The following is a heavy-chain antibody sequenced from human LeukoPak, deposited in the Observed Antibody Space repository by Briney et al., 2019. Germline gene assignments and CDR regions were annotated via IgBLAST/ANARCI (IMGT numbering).Heavy chain of an antibody. CDR2: IFYSGST. D-gene: IGHD3-10*01. Sequence: SETLSLTCTVSGYSISSGYYWGWIRQPPGKGLEWIGYIFYSGSTNYNPSLRSRVTISLDTSKNQFSLKLSSVTAADTAVYYCARLTMFRGVIYGTDWHSDLWGRGTLVTVSS. CDR3: ARLTMFRGVIYGTDWHSDL. J-gene: IGHJ2*01. V-gene: IGHV4-38-2*02. CDR1: GYSISSGYY.